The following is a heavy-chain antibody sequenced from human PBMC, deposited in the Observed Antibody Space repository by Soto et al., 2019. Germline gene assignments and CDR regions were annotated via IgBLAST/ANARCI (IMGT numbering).Heavy chain of an antibody. J-gene: IGHJ6*02. CDR1: GGSISSSNW. V-gene: IGHV4-4*02. CDR3: ARSAAVAGTYYYYGMDV. D-gene: IGHD6-19*01. CDR2: IYHSGST. Sequence: SETLSLTCAVSGGSISSSNWWSWVRQPPGKGLEWIGEIYHSGSTNYNPSLKSRVTISVDKSRNQFSLKLSSVTAADTAVYYCARSAAVAGTYYYYGMDVWGQGTTVTVSS.